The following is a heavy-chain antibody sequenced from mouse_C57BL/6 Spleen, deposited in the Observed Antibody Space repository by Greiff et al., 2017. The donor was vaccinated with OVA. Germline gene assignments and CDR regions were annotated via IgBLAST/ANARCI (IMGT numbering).Heavy chain of an antibody. CDR3: ARGRLAYDD. CDR2: IYPGSGSI. J-gene: IGHJ2*01. V-gene: IGHV1-55*01. D-gene: IGHD6-5*01. CDR1: GYTFTSYG. Sequence: QVQLQQPGAEFVKPGASVKMSCTASGYTFTSYGITWVKQTPGQGLEWIGDIYPGSGSINYNEKVKSKTTLTVDTTSSTAYMQLSSLTSEDSAVYYWARGRLAYDDWGNGATLTVSS.